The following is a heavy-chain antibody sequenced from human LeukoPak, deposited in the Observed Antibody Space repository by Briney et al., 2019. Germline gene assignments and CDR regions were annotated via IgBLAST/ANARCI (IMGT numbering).Heavy chain of an antibody. D-gene: IGHD3-10*01. Sequence: GESLKISCKGSGYSFSNYWIGWVRQIPGKGLEWMGIIYPGDSDTRYSPSFQGQATISADKSIRTAYLQWSSLKASDTAMYYCARRSGRGSGSYYLFDYWGQGTLVTVSS. CDR1: GYSFSNYW. J-gene: IGHJ4*02. V-gene: IGHV5-51*01. CDR2: IYPGDSDT. CDR3: ARRSGRGSGSYYLFDY.